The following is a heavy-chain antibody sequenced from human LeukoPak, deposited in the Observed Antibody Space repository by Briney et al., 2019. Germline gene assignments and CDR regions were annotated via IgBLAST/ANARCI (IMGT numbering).Heavy chain of an antibody. V-gene: IGHV4-30-4*01. Sequence: PSETLSLTCTVSGGSISSGDYHWSWIRQPPGKGLEWIGYIYYSGSTYYNPSLKSRVTISVDTSKNQFSLKLSPVTAADTAVYYCARAYDSSGYYWYWGQGTLVTVSS. D-gene: IGHD3-22*01. CDR1: GGSISSGDYH. J-gene: IGHJ4*02. CDR3: ARAYDSSGYYWY. CDR2: IYYSGST.